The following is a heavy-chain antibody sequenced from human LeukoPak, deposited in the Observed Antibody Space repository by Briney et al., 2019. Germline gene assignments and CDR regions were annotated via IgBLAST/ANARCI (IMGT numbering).Heavy chain of an antibody. CDR3: VTSYGSSWLRFDY. J-gene: IGHJ4*02. CDR1: VGSISSRSYY. D-gene: IGHD6-13*01. CDR2: IYYSGTT. Sequence: VKPSETLSLTCTVSVGSISSRSYYWGWIRQPPGKGLEWIGNIYYSGTTYYNPSLKSRVTISVDTSNNQFSLKLSSVTAADTSMYYCVTSYGSSWLRFDYWGQGTLVTVSS. V-gene: IGHV4-39*01.